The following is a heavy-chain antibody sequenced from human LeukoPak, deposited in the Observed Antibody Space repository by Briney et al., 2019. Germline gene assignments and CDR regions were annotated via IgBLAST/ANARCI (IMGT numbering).Heavy chain of an antibody. V-gene: IGHV4-59*01. CDR1: GDSISHYY. CDR3: ARFISPESYFYFSYYYYMDV. Sequence: RASETLSLTCTVSGDSISHYYWTWVRQPPGKGLEWIAYIYHTGSTNYNPSLQGRVIISLDKSKNQLSLKLRTVTAADTAVYYCARFISPESYFYFSYYYYMDVWGKGTTVTVSS. D-gene: IGHD3-10*01. J-gene: IGHJ6*03. CDR2: IYHTGST.